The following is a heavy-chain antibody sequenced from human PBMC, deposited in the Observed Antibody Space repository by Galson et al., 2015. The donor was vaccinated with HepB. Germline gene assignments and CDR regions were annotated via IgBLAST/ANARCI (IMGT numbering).Heavy chain of an antibody. CDR1: GFSLSTSGVG. Sequence: PALVKPTQTLTLTCTFSGFSLSTSGVGVGWIRQPPGKALEWLALIYWNDDKRYSPSLKSRLTITKDTSKNQVVLTMTNMVPVDTATYYCAHASSAYLVDYWGQGTLVTVSS. CDR3: AHASSAYLVDY. J-gene: IGHJ4*02. V-gene: IGHV2-5*01. CDR2: IYWNDDK. D-gene: IGHD3-22*01.